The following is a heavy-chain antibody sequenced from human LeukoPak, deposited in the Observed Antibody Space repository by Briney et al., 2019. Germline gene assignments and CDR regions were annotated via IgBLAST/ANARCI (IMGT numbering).Heavy chain of an antibody. CDR1: GFTFSNYA. CDR2: ISSSSSYI. CDR3: ARDRGYYGDLYYFDY. D-gene: IGHD4-17*01. V-gene: IGHV3-21*01. Sequence: PGGSLRLSCAAPGFTFSNYAMHWVRQAPGKGLEWVSSISSSSSYINYADSVKGRFTISRDNAKNSLYLQMNSLRAEDTAVYYCARDRGYYGDLYYFDYWGQGTLVTVSS. J-gene: IGHJ4*02.